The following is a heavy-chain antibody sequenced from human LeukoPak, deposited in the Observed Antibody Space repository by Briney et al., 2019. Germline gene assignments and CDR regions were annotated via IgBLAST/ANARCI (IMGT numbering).Heavy chain of an antibody. V-gene: IGHV3-21*01. J-gene: IGHJ6*03. CDR2: ISSSSSYI. D-gene: IGHD4-23*01. CDR1: GFTFSSYS. Sequence: GGSLRLSCAASGFTFSSYSMNWVRQAPGKGLEWVSFISSSSSYIFYADSVKGRFTISRDNAKNSLYLQMNSLRAEDTAVYYCARDRWGYYYMDAWGKGTTVTISS. CDR3: ARDRWGYYYMDA.